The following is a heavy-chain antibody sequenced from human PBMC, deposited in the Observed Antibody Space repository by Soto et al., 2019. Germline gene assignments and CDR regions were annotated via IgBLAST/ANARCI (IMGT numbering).Heavy chain of an antibody. Sequence: PGGSLRLSCASSGFTFSSYAMSWVRQAPGKGLEWVSAISGSGGSTYYADSVKGRFTISRDNSKNTLYLQMNSLRAEDTAVYYCAKGLITMVWGVMARGPFDYWGQGTLVTGSS. V-gene: IGHV3-23*01. CDR1: GFTFSSYA. J-gene: IGHJ4*02. D-gene: IGHD3-10*01. CDR2: ISGSGGST. CDR3: AKGLITMVWGVMARGPFDY.